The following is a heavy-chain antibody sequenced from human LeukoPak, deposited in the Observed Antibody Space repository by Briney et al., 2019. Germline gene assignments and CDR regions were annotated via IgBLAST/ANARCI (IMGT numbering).Heavy chain of an antibody. V-gene: IGHV3-33*01. J-gene: IGHJ4*02. CDR1: GFTFSSYG. CDR2: IWYDGSNK. D-gene: IGHD6-19*01. CDR3: ARESVNRIAVAGNFDY. Sequence: GGSLRLSCAASGFTFSSYGMHWVRQAPGKGLEWVAVIWYDGSNKYYADSVQGRFTISRDNSKNTLYLQMNSLRAEDTAVYYCARESVNRIAVAGNFDYWGQGTLLTDSS.